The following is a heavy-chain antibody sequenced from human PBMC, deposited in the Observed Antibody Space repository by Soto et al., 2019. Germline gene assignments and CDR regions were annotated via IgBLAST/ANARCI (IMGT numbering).Heavy chain of an antibody. CDR2: IGGSSGTT. CDR3: AKYKGFNWHYLFDY. Sequence: PGGSLRLSCAASGFTFSSFAMSWVLQAPGKGLEWASAIGGSSGTTYYADSVKGRFTISRDNSKNTLYLQMNSLRAEDTAVYYCAKYKGFNWHYLFDYWGQGSPVTVSS. J-gene: IGHJ4*02. D-gene: IGHD1-7*01. V-gene: IGHV3-23*01. CDR1: GFTFSSFA.